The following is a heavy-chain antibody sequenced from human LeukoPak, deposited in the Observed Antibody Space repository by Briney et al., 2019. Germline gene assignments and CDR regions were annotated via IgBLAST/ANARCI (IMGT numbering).Heavy chain of an antibody. CDR2: IYYSGST. D-gene: IGHD6-13*01. CDR1: GGSISSYY. J-gene: IGHJ5*02. V-gene: IGHV4-59*01. CDR3: ARVLGTHSSSWYQGEYWFDP. Sequence: SETLSLTCTVSGGSISSYYWSWIRQPPGKGLEWIGYIYYSGSTNYNPSLKNRVTISVDTSKNQFSLKLSSVTAADTAVYYCARVLGTHSSSWYQGEYWFDPWGQGTLVTVSS.